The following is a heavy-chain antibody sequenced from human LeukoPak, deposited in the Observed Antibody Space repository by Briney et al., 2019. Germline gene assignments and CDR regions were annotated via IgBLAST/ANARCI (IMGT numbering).Heavy chain of an antibody. J-gene: IGHJ6*02. D-gene: IGHD2-2*01. CDR3: VRIYCTSTSCYGDSYYGMDV. V-gene: IGHV4-39*01. CDR1: GGSISSSSHS. Sequence: SETLSLTCTVSGGSISSSSHSWGWIRQPPGKGLEWIGSISYSVSTYYNPSLKTRVTMSVDTSENQFSLKLSSVTAADSTVYYCVRIYCTSTSCYGDSYYGMDVWGQGTTVTVSS. CDR2: ISYSVST.